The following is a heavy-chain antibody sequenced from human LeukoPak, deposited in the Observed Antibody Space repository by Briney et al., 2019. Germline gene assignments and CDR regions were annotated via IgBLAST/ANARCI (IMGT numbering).Heavy chain of an antibody. D-gene: IGHD6-13*01. V-gene: IGHV3-23*01. CDR2: ISGNGGST. CDR1: GFTFSNYA. Sequence: GGSLRLSCAASGFTFSNYAMSWVRQAPGKGLEWVSTISGNGGSTYYADSVKGRFTTSRDNSKNTVYLQMNSLRAEVTAVYYCAKRIAATSFDYWGQGTLVTVSS. J-gene: IGHJ4*02. CDR3: AKRIAATSFDY.